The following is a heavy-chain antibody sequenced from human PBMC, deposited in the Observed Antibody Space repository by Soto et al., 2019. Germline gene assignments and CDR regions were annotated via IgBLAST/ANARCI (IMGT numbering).Heavy chain of an antibody. V-gene: IGHV1-24*01. CDR1: GYTLTELS. D-gene: IGHD3-10*01. Sequence: GASVKVSCKVSGYTLTELSMHCVRQAPGKGLEWMGGFDPEDGETIYAQKFQGRVTMTEDTSTDTAYMELSSLRSEDTAVYYCATGYGSGSYSRDNYYYYYYMDVWGKGTTVTVSS. CDR2: FDPEDGET. CDR3: ATGYGSGSYSRDNYYYYYYMDV. J-gene: IGHJ6*03.